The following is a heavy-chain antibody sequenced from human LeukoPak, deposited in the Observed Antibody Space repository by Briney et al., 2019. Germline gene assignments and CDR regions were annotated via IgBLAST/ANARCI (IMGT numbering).Heavy chain of an antibody. J-gene: IGHJ6*04. D-gene: IGHD3-3*01. CDR1: GFTVSSNY. CDR3: ARSKKGDYDFWSGPYGGMDV. V-gene: IGHV3-66*02. Sequence: PGGSLRLSCAASGFTVSSNYMSWVRQAPGKGLEWVSVIYSGGSTYYADSVKGRFTISRDNSKNTLYLQMNSLRAEDTAVYYCARSKKGDYDFWSGPYGGMDVWGKGTTVTVSS. CDR2: IYSGGST.